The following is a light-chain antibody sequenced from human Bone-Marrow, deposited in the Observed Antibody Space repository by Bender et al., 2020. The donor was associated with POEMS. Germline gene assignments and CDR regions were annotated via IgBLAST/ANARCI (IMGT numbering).Light chain of an antibody. CDR2: NNS. Sequence: QSVVSQPPSVSGAPGQTVTISCSGDRSNIGANTVNWYHHVPGTSPKLLISNNSQRPSGVPGRFSGSKSGASASLAVTGLQPEDEGEYFCATWDDRLNGPVFGGGTKVTVL. CDR1: RSNIGANT. V-gene: IGLV1-44*01. J-gene: IGLJ2*01. CDR3: ATWDDRLNGPV.